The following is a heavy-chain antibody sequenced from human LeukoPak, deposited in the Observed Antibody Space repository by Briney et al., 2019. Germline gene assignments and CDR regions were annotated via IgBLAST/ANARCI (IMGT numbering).Heavy chain of an antibody. V-gene: IGHV1-18*01. J-gene: IGHJ6*02. Sequence: ASVKVSCKASGYIFTSYGICWVRQAPGQWLEWMGWISAYNGNTNYAQKLQGRVTMTTDTSTSTAYMELRSLRSDDTAVYYCARDSGVVVVAAKSAFYYYGMDVWGQGTTVTVSS. CDR3: ARDSGVVVVAAKSAFYYYGMDV. CDR2: ISAYNGNT. CDR1: GYIFTSYG. D-gene: IGHD2-15*01.